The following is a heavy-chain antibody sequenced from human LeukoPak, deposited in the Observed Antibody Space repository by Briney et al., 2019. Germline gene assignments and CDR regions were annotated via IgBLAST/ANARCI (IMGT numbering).Heavy chain of an antibody. D-gene: IGHD4-17*01. CDR2: IIPIFGTA. Sequence: GGSLRLSCSVSGFTFSSYAISWVRQAPGQGLEWMGGIIPIFGTANYAQKFQGRVTITADESTSTAYMELSSLRSEDTAVYYCARVPHDYALFDPWGQGTLVTVSS. J-gene: IGHJ5*02. CDR3: ARVPHDYALFDP. CDR1: GFTFSSYA. V-gene: IGHV1-69*01.